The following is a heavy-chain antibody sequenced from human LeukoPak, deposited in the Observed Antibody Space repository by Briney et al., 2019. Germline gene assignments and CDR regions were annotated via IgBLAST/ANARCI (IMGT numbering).Heavy chain of an antibody. V-gene: IGHV4-34*01. Sequence: SETLSLTCAVYGGSFSDYYWTWIRQPPGKGLEWIGEINDSGYINYNPSLKSRVIMLKDTSRNQFSLNLNSVTASDTAVYFCARELENWNYDYFDYWGQGTLVTVSS. CDR3: ARELENWNYDYFDY. CDR2: INDSGYI. J-gene: IGHJ4*02. D-gene: IGHD1-7*01. CDR1: GGSFSDYY.